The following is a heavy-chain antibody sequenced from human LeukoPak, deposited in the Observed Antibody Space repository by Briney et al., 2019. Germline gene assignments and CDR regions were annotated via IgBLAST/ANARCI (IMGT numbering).Heavy chain of an antibody. D-gene: IGHD2-2*01. CDR1: GGSISSGDYY. CDR2: IYYSGST. CDR3: ARDRCSSTSCYSDY. V-gene: IGHV4-61*08. J-gene: IGHJ4*02. Sequence: SETLSLTCTVSGGSISSGDYYWSWIRQPPGKGLEWIGYIYYSGSTNYNPSLKSRVTISVDTSKNQFSLKLSSVTAADTAVYYCARDRCSSTSCYSDYWGQGTLVTVSS.